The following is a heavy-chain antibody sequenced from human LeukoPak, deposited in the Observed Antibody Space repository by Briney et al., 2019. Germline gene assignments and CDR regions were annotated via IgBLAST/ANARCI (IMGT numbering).Heavy chain of an antibody. CDR1: GFTFSSYW. CDR2: RKQDGSEK. V-gene: IGHV3-7*01. CDR3: ARDYCSGGSCDWFDP. Sequence: GGSLRLSCAASGFTFSSYWMSWVRQAPGKGLEWVANRKQDGSEKYYVDSVKGRFTISRDNAKNSLYLQMNSLRAEDTAVYYCARDYCSGGSCDWFDPWGQGTLVTVSS. J-gene: IGHJ5*02. D-gene: IGHD2-15*01.